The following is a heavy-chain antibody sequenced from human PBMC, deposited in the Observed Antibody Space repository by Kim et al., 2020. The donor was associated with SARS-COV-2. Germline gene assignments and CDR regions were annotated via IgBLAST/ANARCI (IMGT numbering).Heavy chain of an antibody. D-gene: IGHD4-17*01. CDR3: VLSGDSGSNYYGMDV. Sequence: SETLSLTCAVYGGSFSGYYWSWIRQPPGKGLEWIGEINHSGSTNYNPSLKSRVTISVDTSKNQFSLKLSSVTAADTAVYYCVLSGDSGSNYYGMDVWGQG. CDR2: INHSGST. J-gene: IGHJ6*02. V-gene: IGHV4-34*01. CDR1: GGSFSGYY.